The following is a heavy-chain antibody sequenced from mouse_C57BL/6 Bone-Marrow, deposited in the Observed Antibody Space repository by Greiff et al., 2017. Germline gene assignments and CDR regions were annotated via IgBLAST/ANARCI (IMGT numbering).Heavy chain of an antibody. J-gene: IGHJ3*01. CDR3: ARGRGLQRGVGWFAY. D-gene: IGHD1-1*01. CDR2: IDPSDSET. Sequence: QVQLKESGAELVRPGSSVKLSCKASGYTFTSYWMHWVKQRPIQGLEWIGNIDPSDSETHYNQKFKDKATLTVDKSSSTAYMQLSSLTSEDSAVYYCARGRGLQRGVGWFAYWGQGTLVTVSA. CDR1: GYTFTSYW. V-gene: IGHV1-52*01.